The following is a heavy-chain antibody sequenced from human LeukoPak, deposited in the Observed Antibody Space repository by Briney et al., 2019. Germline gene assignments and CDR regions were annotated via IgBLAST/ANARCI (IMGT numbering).Heavy chain of an antibody. V-gene: IGHV3-21*01. Sequence: PGGSLRLSCAASGFTFSSYSMNWVRQAPGKGLEWVSSISSSSSYIYYADSVKGRFTISRDNSKNTLYLQMNSLRTEDMAMYYCAKTDCSSSSCYTVNYWGQGTLVTVSS. D-gene: IGHD2-2*02. CDR1: GFTFSSYS. CDR2: ISSSSSYI. CDR3: AKTDCSSSSCYTVNY. J-gene: IGHJ4*02.